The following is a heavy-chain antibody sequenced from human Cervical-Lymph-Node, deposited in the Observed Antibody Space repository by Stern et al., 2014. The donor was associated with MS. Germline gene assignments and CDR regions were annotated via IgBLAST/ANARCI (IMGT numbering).Heavy chain of an antibody. V-gene: IGHV4-30-4*01. J-gene: IGHJ5*02. CDR3: ASANCSSTSCPNWFDP. D-gene: IGHD2-2*01. CDR1: GGSISSGDYY. CDR2: IYYSGST. Sequence: QLQLQESGPGLVKPSQTLSLTCTVSGGSISSGDYYWSWIRQPPGKGLEWIGYIYYSGSTYYKPSLKSRGTVSVDTTKNQFSLKLSSVTAADTAVYYCASANCSSTSCPNWFDPWGQGTLVTVSS.